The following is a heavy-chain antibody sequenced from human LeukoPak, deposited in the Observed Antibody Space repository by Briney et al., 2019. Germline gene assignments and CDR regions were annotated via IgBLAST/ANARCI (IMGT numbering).Heavy chain of an antibody. V-gene: IGHV3-30*18. CDR2: ISYDGSNK. CDR3: AKDRDYFDY. CDR1: GFTFSGYS. J-gene: IGHJ4*02. Sequence: PGGSLRLSCAASGFTFSGYSVNWVRQAPGKGLEWVAVISYDGSNKYYADSVKGRFTISRDNSKNTLYLQMNSLRAEDTAVYYCAKDRDYFDYWGQGTLVTVSS.